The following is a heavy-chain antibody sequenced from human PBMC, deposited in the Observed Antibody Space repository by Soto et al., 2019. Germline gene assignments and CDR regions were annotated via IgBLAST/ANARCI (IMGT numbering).Heavy chain of an antibody. CDR1: GFTFSSYA. J-gene: IGHJ4*01. D-gene: IGHD3-10*01. CDR3: YHYDSGSYSTDF. CDR2: ISGSGGST. Sequence: GGSLRLSCAASGFTFSSYAMSWVRQAPGKGLEWVSAISGSGGSTYYADSVKGRFTISRDNSKNTLYLQMNSLRAEDTAVYYCYHYDSGSYSTDFWGRGTLVTVSS. V-gene: IGHV3-23*01.